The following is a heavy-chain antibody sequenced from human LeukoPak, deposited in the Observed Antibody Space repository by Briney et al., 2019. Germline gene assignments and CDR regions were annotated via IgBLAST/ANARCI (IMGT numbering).Heavy chain of an antibody. D-gene: IGHD2-2*01. J-gene: IGHJ4*02. Sequence: GGSLRLSCAASGFTFRTYAMSWVRQAPGKGLEWVSTISGSGGGTYYADSVKGRFTISRDNSKNTLYLQMNSLRAEDTAVYYCAKKWCSSTICSTWGYFDYWGQGTLVTVSS. CDR2: ISGSGGGT. CDR1: GFTFRTYA. V-gene: IGHV3-23*01. CDR3: AKKWCSSTICSTWGYFDY.